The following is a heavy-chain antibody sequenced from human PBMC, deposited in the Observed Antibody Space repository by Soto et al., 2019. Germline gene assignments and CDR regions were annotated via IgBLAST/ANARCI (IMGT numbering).Heavy chain of an antibody. D-gene: IGHD6-19*01. V-gene: IGHV3-30-3*01. CDR2: ISYDGSNK. Sequence: GGSLRLSCAASGFTFSSYAMHWVRQAPGKGLEWVAVISYDGSNKYYADSVKGRFTISRDNSKNTLYLQMNSLRAEDTAVYYCARNLAVAGIGIGYWGQGTLVTVSS. CDR3: ARNLAVAGIGIGY. J-gene: IGHJ4*02. CDR1: GFTFSSYA.